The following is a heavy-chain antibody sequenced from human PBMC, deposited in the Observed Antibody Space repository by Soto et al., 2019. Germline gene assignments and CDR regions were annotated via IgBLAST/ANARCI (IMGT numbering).Heavy chain of an antibody. CDR2: IYYSGST. D-gene: IGHD3-22*01. CDR3: ARGIVVVTPSRADAFDI. J-gene: IGHJ3*02. V-gene: IGHV4-31*03. CDR1: GGSISSGGYY. Sequence: QVQLQESGPGLVKPSQTLSLTCTVSGGSISSGGYYWSWIRQHPGKGLEWIGYIYYSGSTYYNPSLKRRVTISVDTSKNQFSLKLSSVTAADTAVYYCARGIVVVTPSRADAFDIWGQGTMVTVSS.